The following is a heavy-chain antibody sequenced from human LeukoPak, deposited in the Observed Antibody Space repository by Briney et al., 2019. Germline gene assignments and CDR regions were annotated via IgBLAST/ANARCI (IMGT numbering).Heavy chain of an antibody. V-gene: IGHV1-2*06. J-gene: IGHJ4*02. CDR1: GYTFTGYY. D-gene: IGHD3-10*01. CDR2: VNPNSGGT. CDR3: ARADEVLLWFGDLDY. Sequence: ASVKVSCKASGYTFTGYYMHWVRQAPGQGLEWMGRVNPNSGGTNYAQKFQGRVTMTRDTSISTAYMELSRLRSDDTAVYYCARADEVLLWFGDLDYWGQGTLFTVSS.